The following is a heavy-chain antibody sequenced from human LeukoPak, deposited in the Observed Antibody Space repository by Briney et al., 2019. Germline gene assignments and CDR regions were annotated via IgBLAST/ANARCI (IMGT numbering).Heavy chain of an antibody. CDR2: IRYDGSNK. D-gene: IGHD3-22*01. V-gene: IGHV3-30*02. CDR1: GFTFSSYG. Sequence: GGSLRLSCAASGFTFSSYGMHWVRQAPGKGLEWVAFIRYDGSNKYYADSVKGRFTICRDNSKNTLYLQMYSLRAEDTAVYYCVKDHGHYYDSSGYYWAEYFQHWGQGTLVTVSS. J-gene: IGHJ1*01. CDR3: VKDHGHYYDSSGYYWAEYFQH.